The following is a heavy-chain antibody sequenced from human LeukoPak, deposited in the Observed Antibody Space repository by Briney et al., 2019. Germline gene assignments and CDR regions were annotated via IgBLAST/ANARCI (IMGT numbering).Heavy chain of an antibody. D-gene: IGHD3-10*01. J-gene: IGHJ6*02. V-gene: IGHV3-7*01. CDR1: GFSFSSYW. Sequence: GGSLRLSCAASGFSFSSYWMSWVRQAPGKGLEWVANIKHDGDEKYCVDSVKGRFTISRDNAKNSLYLQMDTLRAEDTAVYYCARDSYGSGSYYNAYGMDVWGQGTTVTVSS. CDR2: IKHDGDEK. CDR3: ARDSYGSGSYYNAYGMDV.